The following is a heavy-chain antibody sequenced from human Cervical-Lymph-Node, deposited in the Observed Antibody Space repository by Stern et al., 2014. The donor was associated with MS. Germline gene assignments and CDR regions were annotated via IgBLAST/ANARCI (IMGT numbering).Heavy chain of an antibody. CDR3: ARERQQYCNSEGCSYWYFDL. V-gene: IGHV4-4*02. D-gene: IGHD2/OR15-2a*01. CDR2: IYHSGAS. J-gene: IGHJ2*01. CDR1: GGSVSSTNW. Sequence: QVQLQESGPGLVKPSGTLSLTCAVSGGSVSSTNWWSWVRQSPGKGLEWIGNIYHSGASNYRPSLRSRVSISLDTSKTPLSLHLTSLTAADTAVYYCARERQQYCNSEGCSYWYFDLWGRGTLVTVSS.